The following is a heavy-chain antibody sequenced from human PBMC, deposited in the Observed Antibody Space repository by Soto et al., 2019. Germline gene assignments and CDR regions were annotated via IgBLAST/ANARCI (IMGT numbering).Heavy chain of an antibody. V-gene: IGHV3-23*01. J-gene: IGHJ6*04. CDR1: GFTFSSYA. D-gene: IGHD3-3*01. CDR3: AMSLYYDFMSGYYSGMDV. CDR2: ISGRGGST. Sequence: EVQLLESGGGLVQPGGSLRLSCAASGFTFSSYAMSWVRQAPGKGLEWVSAISGRGGSTYYADSVKGRFTISRDNSKSTMYMKTISLRIEDLGVDYSAMSLYYDFMSGYYSGMDVWGKGTTVTVSS.